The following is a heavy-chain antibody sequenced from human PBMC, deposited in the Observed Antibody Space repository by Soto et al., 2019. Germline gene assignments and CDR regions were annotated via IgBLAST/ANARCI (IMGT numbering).Heavy chain of an antibody. V-gene: IGHV1-8*01. J-gene: IGHJ5*02. Sequence: QVQLVQSGAEVKKPGASVKVSCKASGYTFTSYDINWVRQATGQGLEGMGWMNPNSGNTGYAQKFQGRVTMTRNTSVSTAYMELSSLRSEDTAVDYCARAPRLRFWFDPWGEGTLVTVSS. CDR2: MNPNSGNT. CDR3: ARAPRLRFWFDP. CDR1: GYTFTSYD. D-gene: IGHD3-16*01.